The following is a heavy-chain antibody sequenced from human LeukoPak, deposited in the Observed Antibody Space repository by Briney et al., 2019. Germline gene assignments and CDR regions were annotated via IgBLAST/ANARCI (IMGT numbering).Heavy chain of an antibody. CDR3: ASTRPDYYYGSGSYFL. Sequence: GGSLRLSCAASGFTVSSNYMSWVRQAPGKGLEWVSVIYSGGSTYYADSVKGRFTTSRDNSKNTLYLQMNSLRAEDTAVYYCASTRPDYYYGSGSYFLWGQGTLVTVSS. V-gene: IGHV3-53*01. J-gene: IGHJ4*02. D-gene: IGHD3-10*01. CDR1: GFTVSSNY. CDR2: IYSGGST.